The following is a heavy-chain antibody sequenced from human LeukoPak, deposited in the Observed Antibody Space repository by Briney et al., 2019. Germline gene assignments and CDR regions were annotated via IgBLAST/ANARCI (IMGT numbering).Heavy chain of an antibody. CDR3: IRALYSSGWYYFDS. Sequence: GGSLRLSCTASGFTFGDYAMSWVRQAPGKGLEWVGFIRSKANGGTTEYAASVKGRFTTSRDDSKSIVYLQMNSLKTEDTAVYYCIRALYSSGWYYFDSWGQGTLVTVSS. J-gene: IGHJ4*02. CDR2: IRSKANGGTT. CDR1: GFTFGDYA. V-gene: IGHV3-49*04. D-gene: IGHD6-19*01.